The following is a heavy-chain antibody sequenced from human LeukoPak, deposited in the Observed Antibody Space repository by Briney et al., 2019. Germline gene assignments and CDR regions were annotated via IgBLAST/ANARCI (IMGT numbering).Heavy chain of an antibody. D-gene: IGHD3-9*01. CDR2: IAPSSGTT. V-gene: IGHV1-46*01. Sequence: ASVKVSCKASGYTFTSNYMHWVRQAPGQGLEWMGVIAPSSGTTSYAQKFQGRVTMTTDTSTSTAYMELRSLRSDDTAVYYCARDRHYDILTGYPDFDYWGQGTLVTVSS. J-gene: IGHJ4*02. CDR3: ARDRHYDILTGYPDFDY. CDR1: GYTFTSNY.